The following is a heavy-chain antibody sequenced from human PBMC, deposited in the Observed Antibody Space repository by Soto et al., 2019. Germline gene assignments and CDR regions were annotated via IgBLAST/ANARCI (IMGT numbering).Heavy chain of an antibody. V-gene: IGHV1-69*01. Sequence: QVQLVQSGAEVKKPGSSVKVSCKASGGTFSSYAISWVRQAPGQGLEWMGGIIPIFGTANYAQKFQGRVTITADESTRSAYMELSSLSVGDTAVYYCARDSGWQQWLVHDAFDIWRQGTMVAVS. CDR1: GGTFSSYA. CDR3: ARDSGWQQWLVHDAFDI. D-gene: IGHD6-19*01. J-gene: IGHJ3*02. CDR2: IIPIFGTA.